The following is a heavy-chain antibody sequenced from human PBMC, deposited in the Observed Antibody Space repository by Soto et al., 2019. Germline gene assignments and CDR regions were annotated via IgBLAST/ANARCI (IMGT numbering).Heavy chain of an antibody. CDR3: ARGYCSSISCPRIDY. D-gene: IGHD2-2*01. J-gene: IGHJ4*02. Sequence: ASVKVSCKAFGYTFTNYGINWVRQAPGQGLEWMGWISAYKGNTNYVQKFQGRVTMTTDTATSTAYMELRSLRFDDTAVYYCARGYCSSISCPRIDYWGQGTLVTVSS. CDR1: GYTFTNYG. CDR2: ISAYKGNT. V-gene: IGHV1-18*04.